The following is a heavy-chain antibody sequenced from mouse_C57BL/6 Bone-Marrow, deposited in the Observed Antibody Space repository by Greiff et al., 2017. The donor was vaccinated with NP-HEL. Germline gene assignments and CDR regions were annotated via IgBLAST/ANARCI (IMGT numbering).Heavy chain of an antibody. CDR3: AREGNPWFAY. D-gene: IGHD2-1*01. Sequence: QVQLQQPGAELVRPGTSVKVSCKASGYAFTNYLIEWVKQRPGQGLEWIGVINPGSGGTNYNEKFKGKATLTADKSSSTAYMQLSSLTSEDSAVXFCAREGNPWFAYWGQGTLVTVS. CDR1: GYAFTNYL. J-gene: IGHJ3*01. V-gene: IGHV1-54*01. CDR2: INPGSGGT.